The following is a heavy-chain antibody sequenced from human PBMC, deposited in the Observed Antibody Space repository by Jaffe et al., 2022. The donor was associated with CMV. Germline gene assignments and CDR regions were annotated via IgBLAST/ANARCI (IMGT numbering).Heavy chain of an antibody. CDR3: ARLAVVTATLNDAFDI. Sequence: EVQLVESGGGLVQPGGSLRLSCAASGFTFSSYWMSWVRQAPGKGLEWVANIKQDGSEKYYVDSVKGRFTISRDNAKNSLYLQMNSLRAEDTAVYYCARLAVVTATLNDAFDIWGQGTMVTVSS. J-gene: IGHJ3*02. CDR1: GFTFSSYW. CDR2: IKQDGSEK. D-gene: IGHD2-21*02. V-gene: IGHV3-7*01.